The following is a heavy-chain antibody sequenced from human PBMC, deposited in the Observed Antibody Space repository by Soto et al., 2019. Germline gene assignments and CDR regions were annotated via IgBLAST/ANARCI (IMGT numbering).Heavy chain of an antibody. D-gene: IGHD1-26*01. Sequence: ASVKVSCKASGGTFSSYAISWVRQAPGQGLEWVGGIIPIFGTANYAQTFQGRVTINADESTSTAYMELRSLRSEDTAVYYCGSRTYTGSYYEGNWFDLWGQGTLVTVSS. CDR2: IIPIFGTA. V-gene: IGHV1-69*13. CDR1: GGTFSSYA. CDR3: GSRTYTGSYYEGNWFDL. J-gene: IGHJ5*02.